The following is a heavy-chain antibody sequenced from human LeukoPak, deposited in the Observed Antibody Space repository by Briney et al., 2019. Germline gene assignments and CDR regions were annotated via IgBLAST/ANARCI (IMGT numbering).Heavy chain of an antibody. D-gene: IGHD2-2*01. J-gene: IGHJ6*03. CDR3: ARDGCSSTSCYAYYYYYMDV. V-gene: IGHV4-4*07. Sequence: PSETLSLTCTVSGGAISSYYWSWIRQPAGKGLDWIGRIYTSGSTNYNPSLKSRVTMSVDTSKNQFSLKLSSVTAADTAVYYCARDGCSSTSCYAYYYYYMDVWGKGTTVTVSS. CDR1: GGAISSYY. CDR2: IYTSGST.